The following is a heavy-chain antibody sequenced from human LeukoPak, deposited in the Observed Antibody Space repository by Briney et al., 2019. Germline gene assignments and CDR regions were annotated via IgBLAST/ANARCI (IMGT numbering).Heavy chain of an antibody. J-gene: IGHJ4*02. V-gene: IGHV3-48*01. CDR3: VLGAAGTPFDY. D-gene: IGHD6-13*01. CDR2: ISSSSGTI. Sequence: GGSLRLSCAASGFTFRSQSMNWVRQAPGKGLDWISYISSSSGTIYYADSAKGRFTISRDNAKNSLYLQMNSLRAEDTAVYYCVLGAAGTPFDYWGQGTLVTVSS. CDR1: GFTFRSQS.